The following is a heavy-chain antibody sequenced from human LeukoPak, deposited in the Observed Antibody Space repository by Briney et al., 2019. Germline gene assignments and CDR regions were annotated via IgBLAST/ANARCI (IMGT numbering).Heavy chain of an antibody. CDR2: IWHDGSDK. J-gene: IGHJ4*02. D-gene: IGHD2-21*01. CDR3: TRQSENYSLDY. V-gene: IGHV3-33*01. CDR1: GFTFSSYG. Sequence: GGSLRLSCAASGFTFSSYGMHWVRQAPGKGLEWVAIIWHDGSDKYYADSVKGRFTISRDNSKNTLYLQMNSLRAEDTAVYFCTRQSENYSLDYWGQGTLVTVSS.